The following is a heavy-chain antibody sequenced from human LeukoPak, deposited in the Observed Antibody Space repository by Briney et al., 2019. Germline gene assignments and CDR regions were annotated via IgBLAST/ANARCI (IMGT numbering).Heavy chain of an antibody. CDR3: HIQLWLFLGRSYYMDV. D-gene: IGHD5-18*01. Sequence: QPGGSLRLSCAASGFTFSSYEMNWVRQAPGKGLEWVSYISSSGSTIYYADSVKGRFTISRDNAKNSLYLQMNSLRAEDTAVYYCHIQLWLFLGRSYYMDVWGKGTTVTISS. J-gene: IGHJ6*03. CDR2: ISSSGSTI. CDR1: GFTFSSYE. V-gene: IGHV3-48*03.